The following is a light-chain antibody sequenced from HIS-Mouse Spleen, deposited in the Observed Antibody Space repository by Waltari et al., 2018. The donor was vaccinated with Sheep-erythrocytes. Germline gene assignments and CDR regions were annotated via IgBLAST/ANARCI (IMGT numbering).Light chain of an antibody. J-gene: IGLJ1*01. Sequence: QSALTQPRSVSGSPGQSVTISCTGTSSDVGGYNYVSWYQQHPGKAPKLMIYDFSKRPAGVPDRFSGSKSGNPASQTISVLQAEDEADYYCCSYAGSYNHVFATGTKVTVL. V-gene: IGLV2-11*01. CDR3: CSYAGSYNHV. CDR1: SSDVGGYNY. CDR2: DFS.